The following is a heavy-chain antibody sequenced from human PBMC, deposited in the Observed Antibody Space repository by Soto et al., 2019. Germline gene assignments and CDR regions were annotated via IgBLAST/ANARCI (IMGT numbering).Heavy chain of an antibody. CDR1: GGSFSGYY. D-gene: IGHD1-26*01. J-gene: IGHJ5*02. Sequence: SETLSLTCAVYGGSFSGYYWSWIRQPPGKGLEWIGEINHSGSTNYNPSLKSRVTISVDTSKNQFSLKLSSVTAADTAVYYCARVYYIVGATGGWFDPWGQGTLVTVSS. CDR2: INHSGST. CDR3: ARVYYIVGATGGWFDP. V-gene: IGHV4-34*01.